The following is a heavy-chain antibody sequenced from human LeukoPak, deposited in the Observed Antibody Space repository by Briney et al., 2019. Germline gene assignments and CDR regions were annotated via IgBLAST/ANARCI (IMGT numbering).Heavy chain of an antibody. V-gene: IGHV4-34*01. CDR3: ARLRGPLGYCSSTSCYVDY. CDR2: INHSGST. J-gene: IGHJ4*02. Sequence: SETLSLTCAVYGGSFSGYYWSWIRQPPGKGLEWIGEINHSGSTNYNPSLKSRVTISVDTSKNQFSLKLSSVTAADTAVYYCARLRGPLGYCSSTSCYVDYWGQGTLVTVSS. D-gene: IGHD2-2*01. CDR1: GGSFSGYY.